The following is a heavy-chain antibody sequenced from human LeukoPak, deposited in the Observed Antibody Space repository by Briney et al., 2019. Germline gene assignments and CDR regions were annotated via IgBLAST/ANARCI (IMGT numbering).Heavy chain of an antibody. V-gene: IGHV1-2*02. CDR3: ARARWQLVPYFDS. CDR1: GYTFTDYY. D-gene: IGHD6-6*01. J-gene: IGHJ4*02. Sequence: ASVKVSCKASGYTFTDYYMHWVRQAPGQGLEWMGWINPNSGGTNFAQKFQGRVAMTRDTSISTAYMELGSLRSDDTAVYYCARARWQLVPYFDSWGQGSLVTVSS. CDR2: INPNSGGT.